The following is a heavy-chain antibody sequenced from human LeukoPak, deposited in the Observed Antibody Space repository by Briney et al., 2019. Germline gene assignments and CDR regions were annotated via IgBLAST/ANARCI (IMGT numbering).Heavy chain of an antibody. V-gene: IGHV1-18*01. CDR1: GYTFTSYG. D-gene: IGHD3-22*01. CDR2: ISAYNGNT. J-gene: IGHJ4*02. CDR3: ARESPYYYDSSGYYPDY. Sequence: ASVKVSCKASGYTFTSYGISWVRQAPGQGLEWMGWISAYNGNTNYAQKLQGRVTMTTDTSTSTAYMELRSLRSDDTAVYYCARESPYYYDSSGYYPDYWGQGTLVTVSS.